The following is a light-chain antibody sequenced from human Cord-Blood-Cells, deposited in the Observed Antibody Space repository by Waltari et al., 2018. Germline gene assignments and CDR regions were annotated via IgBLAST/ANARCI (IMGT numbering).Light chain of an antibody. J-gene: IGLJ3*02. V-gene: IGLV2-11*01. CDR3: CSYAGSYTWV. CDR2: DVS. CDR1: SSDVGGYNY. Sequence: QSALTPPRSVSGSPGQSVTISCTGTSSDVGGYNYVSWYQQHPGKAPKLMIYDVSKRPSGGPDRFSGSNSGNTASLTISGLQAEDEADYYCCSYAGSYTWVFGGGTKLTVL.